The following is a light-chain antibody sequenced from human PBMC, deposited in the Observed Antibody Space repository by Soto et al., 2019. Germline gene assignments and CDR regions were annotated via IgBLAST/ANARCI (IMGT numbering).Light chain of an antibody. V-gene: IGKV1D-12*01. CDR1: QDISSW. CDR2: ASS. Sequence: DIQMTQSPSSVSASVGDRVTITCRASQDISSWLAWYQQKPGKAPKLLIFASSSLQSGVPLRFSGSGSGTHFTLTISSLQPEDFATYYCQQANSFLLTFGGGTKVEIK. CDR3: QQANSFLLT. J-gene: IGKJ4*01.